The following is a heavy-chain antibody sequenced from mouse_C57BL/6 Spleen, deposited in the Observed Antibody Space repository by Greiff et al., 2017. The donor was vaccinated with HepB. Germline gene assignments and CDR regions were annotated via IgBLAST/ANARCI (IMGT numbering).Heavy chain of an antibody. CDR2: IYPGDGDT. Sequence: QVQLQQSGPELVKPGASVKISCKASGYAFSSSWMNWVKQRPGKGLEWIGRIYPGDGDTNYNGKFKGKATLTADKSSSTAYMQLSSLTSEDSAVYFCARENDYDRGGLYYYAMDYWGQGTSVTVSS. CDR1: GYAFSSSW. D-gene: IGHD2-4*01. CDR3: ARENDYDRGGLYYYAMDY. V-gene: IGHV1-82*01. J-gene: IGHJ4*01.